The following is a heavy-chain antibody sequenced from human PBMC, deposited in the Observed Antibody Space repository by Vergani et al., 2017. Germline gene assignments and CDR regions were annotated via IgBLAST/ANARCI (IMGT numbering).Heavy chain of an antibody. V-gene: IGHV1-69*01. D-gene: IGHD1-7*01. CDR2: IIPIFGTA. Sequence: QVQLVQSGAEVKQPGSSVKVSCKASGGTFSTYTISWLRQAPGQGREWMGGIIPIFGTANSAQKFQGRVTITADASTSTAYMELSSLRSEDTAVYYCARDQGDNGNLPDAFDIWGQGTMVTVSS. J-gene: IGHJ3*02. CDR3: ARDQGDNGNLPDAFDI. CDR1: GGTFSTYT.